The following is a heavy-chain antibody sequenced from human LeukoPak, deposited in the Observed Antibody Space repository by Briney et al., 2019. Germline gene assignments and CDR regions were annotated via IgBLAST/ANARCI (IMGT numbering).Heavy chain of an antibody. CDR1: GYTFTSYD. D-gene: IGHD4-17*01. V-gene: IGHV1-8*03. CDR2: MNPNSGNT. Sequence: ASVKVSCKASGYTFTSYDINWVRQATGQGLEWMGWMNPNSGNTGYAQKFQGRVTITRNTSISTAYMELSSLRSEDAAVYYCARERIYGDYGHYMDVWGKGTTVTVSS. J-gene: IGHJ6*03. CDR3: ARERIYGDYGHYMDV.